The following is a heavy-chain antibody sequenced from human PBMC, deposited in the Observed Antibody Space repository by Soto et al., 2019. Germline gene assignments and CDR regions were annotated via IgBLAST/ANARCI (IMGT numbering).Heavy chain of an antibody. CDR1: GYTFTNFG. D-gene: IGHD3-16*01. CDR3: ERGGTPIDY. V-gene: IGHV1-18*01. J-gene: IGHJ4*02. Sequence: QVQLVQSGPEVKKPGASVKVSCKASGYTFTNFGISWVRQAPGQGLEWMGWISAYNCNTNYAEKFQGRVTMATDTTTSTADVELRSLRADDTAVYCCERGGTPIDYWGQGTLVTVSS. CDR2: ISAYNCNT.